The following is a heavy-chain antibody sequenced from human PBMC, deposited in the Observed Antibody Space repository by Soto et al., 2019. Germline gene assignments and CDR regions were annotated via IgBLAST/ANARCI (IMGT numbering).Heavy chain of an antibody. CDR2: IIPVFGTA. Sequence: QVQLVQSGVEVKKPGSPVKVSCRASGGVFKTSAITWVRQAPGQGLEWMGGIIPVFGTADYQQKFQGRVTITADESTTTAYMELTSLKTEDTAVYFCARDRWGSYSFDSWGQGTLVTVAS. CDR3: ARDRWGSYSFDS. J-gene: IGHJ5*01. V-gene: IGHV1-69*01. CDR1: GGVFKTSA. D-gene: IGHD1-26*01.